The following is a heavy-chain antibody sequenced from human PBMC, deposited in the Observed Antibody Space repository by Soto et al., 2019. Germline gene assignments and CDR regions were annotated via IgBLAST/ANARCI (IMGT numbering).Heavy chain of an antibody. V-gene: IGHV3-23*01. CDR3: AKGFRSLEWYSLAPFDY. J-gene: IGHJ4*02. D-gene: IGHD3-3*01. CDR1: GFTFDTYA. CDR2: IGSSGST. Sequence: GGSLRLSCVASGFTFDTYALNWVRQAPGKGLEWVSAIGSSGSTYYADSVKGRFTISRDTPKKTLYLQMNGLRVEDTAKYYCAKGFRSLEWYSLAPFDYWGQGALVTVSS.